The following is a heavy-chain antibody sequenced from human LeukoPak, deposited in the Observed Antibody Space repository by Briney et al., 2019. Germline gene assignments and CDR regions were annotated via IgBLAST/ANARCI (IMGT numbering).Heavy chain of an antibody. CDR2: IKEDGSKK. CDR1: GFTFSSYW. J-gene: IGHJ4*02. V-gene: IGHV3-7*03. Sequence: GGSLRLSCAASGFTFSSYWMTWVRQAPGKGLEWVANIKEDGSKKYYVDSVKGRFTISRDNSKNTLYLQMNSLRAEDTAVYYCATRHYDFWSGYYGALNYWGQGTLVTVSS. CDR3: ATRHYDFWSGYYGALNY. D-gene: IGHD3-3*01.